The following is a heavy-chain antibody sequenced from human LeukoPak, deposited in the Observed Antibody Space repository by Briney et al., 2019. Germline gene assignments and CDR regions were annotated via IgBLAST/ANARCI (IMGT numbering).Heavy chain of an antibody. D-gene: IGHD3-3*01. V-gene: IGHV4-39*01. CDR3: ARSPSPFITIFGVVTKLYYFDY. CDR1: GGSISSSSYY. CDR2: IYYIGGT. J-gene: IGHJ4*02. Sequence: SETLSLTCTVSGGSISSSSYYWGWIRQPPGKGLGWMGSIYYIGGTYYNPSLKSRVTISVDSSKNQFSLKLSSVTAADTAVYYCARSPSPFITIFGVVTKLYYFDYWGQGTLVTVSS.